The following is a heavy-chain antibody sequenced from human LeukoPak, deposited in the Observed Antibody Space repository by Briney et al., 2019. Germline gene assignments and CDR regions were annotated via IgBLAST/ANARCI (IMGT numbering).Heavy chain of an antibody. J-gene: IGHJ6*03. D-gene: IGHD5-18*01. CDR2: IYHSGST. CDR1: GYSISSGYY. V-gene: IGHV4-38-2*02. Sequence: SETLSLTCTVSGYSISSGYYWGWIRQPPGKGLEWIGSIYHSGSTYYNPSLKSRVTISVDTSKNQFSLKLSSVTAADTAVYYCASLYSYGYPGYYYYYYMDVWGKGTTVTVSS. CDR3: ASLYSYGYPGYYYYYYMDV.